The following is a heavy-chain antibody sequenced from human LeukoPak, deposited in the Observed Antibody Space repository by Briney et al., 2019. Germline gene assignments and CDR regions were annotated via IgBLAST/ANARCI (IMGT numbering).Heavy chain of an antibody. CDR1: GFTFSSYA. V-gene: IGHV3-23*01. Sequence: GGSLRLSCAASGFTFSSYAMTWVRQAPGKGLERVSGVSGSGGSTYYADSVKGRFTISRDNSKNTLSLQMSSLRAEDTAVYYCAKVIGGSSSWYGGIVPYWGQGTLVTVSS. D-gene: IGHD6-13*01. CDR3: AKVIGGSSSWYGGIVPY. J-gene: IGHJ4*02. CDR2: VSGSGGST.